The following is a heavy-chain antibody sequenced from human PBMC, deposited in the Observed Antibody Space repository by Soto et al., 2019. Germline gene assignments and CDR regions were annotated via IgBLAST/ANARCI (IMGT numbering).Heavy chain of an antibody. Sequence: QAQLVQSGAEVKEPGASVTISCKASGYSFTKNSLVWVRQAPGQGLEWVGWISPYNGRTEYAGNVQGRVSMTRDTSTSTAHMELRSLRSDDTAVYYCARDRYGGNCCDACDIWGQGTMVIVSS. D-gene: IGHD2-21*01. J-gene: IGHJ3*02. CDR2: ISPYNGRT. CDR3: ARDRYGGNCCDACDI. V-gene: IGHV1-18*01. CDR1: GYSFTKNS.